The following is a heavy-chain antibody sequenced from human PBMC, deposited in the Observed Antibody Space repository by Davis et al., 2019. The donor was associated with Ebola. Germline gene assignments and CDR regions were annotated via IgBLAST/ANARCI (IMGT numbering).Heavy chain of an antibody. Sequence: SLKISCAASGFTFDDYAMHWVRQAPGKGLEWVSGISWNSGSIGYADSVKGRFTISRDNSKNTLYLQMNSLRAEDTAVYYCAKDGYSGSWYKGPLDYWGQGTLVTVSS. J-gene: IGHJ4*02. D-gene: IGHD6-13*01. CDR2: ISWNSGSI. V-gene: IGHV3-9*01. CDR1: GFTFDDYA. CDR3: AKDGYSGSWYKGPLDY.